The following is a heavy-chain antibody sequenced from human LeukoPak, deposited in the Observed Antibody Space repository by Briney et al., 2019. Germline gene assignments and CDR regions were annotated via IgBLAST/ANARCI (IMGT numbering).Heavy chain of an antibody. Sequence: SETLSLTRTVSGDSISSGDYYWSWIRQPAGKGLEWIGRISSSGSTNYNPSLKSRVTISVDTSKNQFSLKLSSVTAADTAAYFCARGPYSYDSSGAFDIWGQGTMVTVSS. D-gene: IGHD3-22*01. CDR2: ISSSGST. CDR3: ARGPYSYDSSGAFDI. V-gene: IGHV4-61*02. CDR1: GDSISSGDYY. J-gene: IGHJ3*02.